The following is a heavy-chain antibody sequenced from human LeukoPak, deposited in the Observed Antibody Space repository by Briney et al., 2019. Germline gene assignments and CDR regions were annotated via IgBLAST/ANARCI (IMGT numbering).Heavy chain of an antibody. CDR2: IYSGGST. J-gene: IGHJ3*02. CDR3: ARSVTTVGLGAFDI. V-gene: IGHV3-53*01. CDR1: GFTVSNNY. D-gene: IGHD4-11*01. Sequence: GGSLRLSCAASGFTVSNNYMSWVRQAPGKGLEWVPVIYSGGSTYNADSVKGRFTISRDNSKNTLYLQMNSLRAEDTAVYYCARSVTTVGLGAFDIWGQGTMVTVSS.